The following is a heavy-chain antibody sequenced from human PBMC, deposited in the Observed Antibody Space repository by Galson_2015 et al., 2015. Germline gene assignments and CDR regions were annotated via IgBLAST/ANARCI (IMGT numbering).Heavy chain of an antibody. CDR1: GFPLSTSGMC. CDR2: IDWDDDK. Sequence: PALVKPTQTLTLTCTFSGFPLSTSGMCVSWIRQPPGKALEWLALIDWDDDKYYSTSLKTRLTISKDTSKNQVVLTMTNMDPVDTATYYCARVWNYYGSGSRCGAFDIWGQGTMVTVSS. V-gene: IGHV2-70*01. J-gene: IGHJ3*02. CDR3: ARVWNYYGSGSRCGAFDI. D-gene: IGHD3-10*01.